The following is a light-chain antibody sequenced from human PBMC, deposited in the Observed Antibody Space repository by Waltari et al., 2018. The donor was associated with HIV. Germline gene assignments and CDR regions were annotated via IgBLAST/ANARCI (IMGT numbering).Light chain of an antibody. CDR3: AAWTDSLRGVV. J-gene: IGLJ2*01. Sequence: QSVLTQPPSASGTPGQRVTLSCSGSSSNIGRFYVYWYQQIPGQAPKLLIYRNMQRPSGVPDRFSGSKSGTSASLAISGLRSEDEADYYCAAWTDSLRGVVFGGGTKLSVL. V-gene: IGLV1-47*01. CDR2: RNM. CDR1: SSNIGRFY.